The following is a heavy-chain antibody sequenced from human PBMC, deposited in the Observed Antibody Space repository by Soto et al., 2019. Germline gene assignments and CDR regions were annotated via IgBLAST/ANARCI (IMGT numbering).Heavy chain of an antibody. V-gene: IGHV1-18*01. J-gene: IGHJ5*02. CDR2: ISAYNGDT. D-gene: IGHD5-12*01. Sequence: ASVKVSCKASGYTFNSYGITWVRQAHGQGLEWMGWISAYNGDTNYAQNFRGRDTMTTDTSTSTAYMELRSLRSDDTAMYYCARDIVHTRDKNWFDPWGQGTQVTVSS. CDR1: GYTFNSYG. CDR3: ARDIVHTRDKNWFDP.